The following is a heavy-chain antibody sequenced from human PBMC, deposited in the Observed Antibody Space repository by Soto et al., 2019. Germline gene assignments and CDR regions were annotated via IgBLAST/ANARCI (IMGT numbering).Heavy chain of an antibody. CDR3: ARDSVATLPYGMDV. Sequence: SETLSLTCAVSGGSISSGGYSWSWIRQPPGKGLEWIGYIYHSGSTYYNPSLKSRVTISVDRSKNQFSLKLSSVTAADTAVYYCARDSVATLPYGMDVWSQGTTVTVSS. J-gene: IGHJ6*02. D-gene: IGHD5-12*01. CDR1: GGSISSGGYS. CDR2: IYHSGST. V-gene: IGHV4-30-2*01.